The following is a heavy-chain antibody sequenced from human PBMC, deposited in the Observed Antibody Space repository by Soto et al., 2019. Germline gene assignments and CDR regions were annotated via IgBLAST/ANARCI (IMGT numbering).Heavy chain of an antibody. D-gene: IGHD2-21*02. J-gene: IGHJ6*02. Sequence: SETLSLTCAVYGGSFSGYYWSWIRQPPGKGLEWIGEINHSGSTNYNPSLKSRVTISVDTSKNQFSLKLSSVTAADTAVYYCARYCGGDCQYYYYGMDVWGQGTTVTVSS. CDR3: ARYCGGDCQYYYYGMDV. V-gene: IGHV4-34*01. CDR1: GGSFSGYY. CDR2: INHSGST.